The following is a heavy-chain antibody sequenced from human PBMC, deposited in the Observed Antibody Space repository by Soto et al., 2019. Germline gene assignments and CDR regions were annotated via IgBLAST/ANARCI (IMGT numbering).Heavy chain of an antibody. Sequence: QVQLVQSGAEVKKPGASVKVSCKASGYTFTSYGISWVRQAPGQGLEWMGWISAYNGNTNYAQKLQGRVTMTTDTSPSTAYMELRSLRSDDTAVYYCAREGKGITIFGVVREADYWGQGTLVTVSS. CDR2: ISAYNGNT. CDR3: AREGKGITIFGVVREADY. CDR1: GYTFTSYG. V-gene: IGHV1-18*01. D-gene: IGHD3-3*01. J-gene: IGHJ4*02.